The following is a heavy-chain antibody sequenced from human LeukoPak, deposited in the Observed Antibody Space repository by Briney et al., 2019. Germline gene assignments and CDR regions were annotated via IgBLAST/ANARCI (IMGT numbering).Heavy chain of an antibody. Sequence: PGRSLRLSCAASGFTFSSYAMHWVRQAPGKGLEWVSGISWNSGTIGYADSVKGRFTISRDNAKNSPYLEMNSLRAEDTALYYCAKASITIVRGVIADAYYFDYWGQGTLVTVSS. CDR1: GFTFSSYA. V-gene: IGHV3-9*01. J-gene: IGHJ4*02. CDR2: ISWNSGTI. D-gene: IGHD3-10*01. CDR3: AKASITIVRGVIADAYYFDY.